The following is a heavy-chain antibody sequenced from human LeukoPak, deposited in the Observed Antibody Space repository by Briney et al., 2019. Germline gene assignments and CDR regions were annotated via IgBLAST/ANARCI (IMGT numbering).Heavy chain of an antibody. J-gene: IGHJ4*02. CDR1: AFTVSSNC. Sequence: PGGSLRLSCAASAFTVSSNCMIWVRQPPGKGLEWGSVIYSAGSTYNADSVKGRFTISRHNSKNTVYVQMDNLRPEDTAVYYCARVDTTLSYKLDYWGQGTLVTVSS. V-gene: IGHV3-53*04. CDR3: ARVDTTLSYKLDY. D-gene: IGHD1-1*01. CDR2: IYSAGST.